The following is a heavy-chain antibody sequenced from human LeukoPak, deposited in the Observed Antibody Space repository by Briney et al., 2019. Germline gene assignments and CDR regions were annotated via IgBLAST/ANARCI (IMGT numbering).Heavy chain of an antibody. J-gene: IGHJ4*02. CDR2: ISGSGSNT. CDR3: AKARDDILTTHYKGAFDY. D-gene: IGHD3-9*01. CDR1: GFTFGAYG. V-gene: IGHV3-23*01. Sequence: GGSLRLSCAASGFTFGAYGMVWVRQTPRKGLEWVASISGSGSNTYYADSVKGRFTISRDNSKNTLYVQMNSLRVEDTAVYYCAKARDDILTTHYKGAFDYWGQGTLVTVSS.